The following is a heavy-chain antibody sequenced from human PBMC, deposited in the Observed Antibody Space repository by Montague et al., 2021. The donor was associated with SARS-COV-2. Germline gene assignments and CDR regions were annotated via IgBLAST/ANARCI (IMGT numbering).Heavy chain of an antibody. V-gene: IGHV4-34*01. J-gene: IGHJ6*03. D-gene: IGHD3-22*01. CDR3: ARGRGLYYESSGGLYYMDV. CDR1: GGSFGGFY. Sequence: SESLSLTCAASGGSFGGFYWSWVRQSPGKGLEWIGDVNHSESTNYNPSLKCRVTISVDRSKNQFSLRLRSVTAAETAVDYGARGRGLYYESSGGLYYMDVWGEGTTVTVAS. CDR2: VNHSEST.